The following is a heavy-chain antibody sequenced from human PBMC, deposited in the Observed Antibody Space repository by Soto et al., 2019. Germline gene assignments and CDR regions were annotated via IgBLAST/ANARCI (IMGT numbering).Heavy chain of an antibody. Sequence: ASVKVSCKASGYTFTSYYMHWVRQAPGQGLEWMGIINPSGGSTSYAQKFQGRVTMTRDTSTSTVYMEPSSLRSEDTAVYYCARDVEIVVVPAAAYYFDYWGQGTLVTVSS. CDR2: INPSGGST. J-gene: IGHJ4*02. D-gene: IGHD2-2*03. V-gene: IGHV1-46*01. CDR1: GYTFTSYY. CDR3: ARDVEIVVVPAAAYYFDY.